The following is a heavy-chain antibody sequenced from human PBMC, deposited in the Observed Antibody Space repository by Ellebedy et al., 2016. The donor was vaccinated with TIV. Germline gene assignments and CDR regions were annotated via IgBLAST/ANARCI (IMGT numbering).Heavy chain of an antibody. CDR2: INPSGDST. J-gene: IGHJ4*02. Sequence: AASVKVSCKASGYTFTSYYMHWVRQAPGQGLEWMGVINPSGDSTNYAQKFQGRVTMTRDTSTSTVYMELSSLRSEATAVYYCARGLGAARVSPLGYWGQGTLVTVSS. V-gene: IGHV1-46*01. CDR1: GYTFTSYY. CDR3: ARGLGAARVSPLGY. D-gene: IGHD6-6*01.